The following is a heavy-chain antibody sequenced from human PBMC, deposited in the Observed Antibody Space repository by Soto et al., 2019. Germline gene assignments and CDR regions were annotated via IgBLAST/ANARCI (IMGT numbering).Heavy chain of an antibody. J-gene: IGHJ5*02. CDR1: GFTFSSYA. CDR3: AKDGFAGSSGGDARPPS. Sequence: EVQLLESGGGLVQPGGSLRLSCAASGFTFSSYAMSWVRQAPGKGLEWVSAISGSGGSTYYADSVKGRFTISRDNSKNTLYLQMNSLRAEDTAVYYCAKDGFAGSSGGDARPPSWGQGTLVTVSS. D-gene: IGHD2-21*02. V-gene: IGHV3-23*01. CDR2: ISGSGGST.